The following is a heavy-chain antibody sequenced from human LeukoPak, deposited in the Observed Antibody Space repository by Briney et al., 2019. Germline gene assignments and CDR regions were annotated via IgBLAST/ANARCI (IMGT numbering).Heavy chain of an antibody. D-gene: IGHD3-22*01. CDR3: ARRGYYDRSGYDY. V-gene: IGHV3-21*01. CDR2: ISSSSRSADI. CDR1: GFTFSNYA. J-gene: IGHJ4*02. Sequence: GGSLRLSCAASGFTFSNYAMNWVRQAPGEGRVWVSSISSSSRSADIYYADSVNGRFTISRDNAKNSLYLQMNSLTAEDTAVYYCARRGYYDRSGYDYWGQGTLVTVSS.